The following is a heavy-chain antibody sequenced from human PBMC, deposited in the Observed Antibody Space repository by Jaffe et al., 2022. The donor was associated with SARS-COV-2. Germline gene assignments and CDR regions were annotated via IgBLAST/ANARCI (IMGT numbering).Heavy chain of an antibody. CDR2: VGPMSGET. J-gene: IGHJ4*02. V-gene: IGHV1-2*02. CDR3: AGETFRTNVKCFDS. CDR1: RDTFAGYF. Sequence: QVQLVQSGADMRKPGASVKISCRASRDTFAGYFIHWARQAPGQGLEWIGGVGPMSGETRSAPKLQGRVTMTWDPSINTAYMELSRLTSDDTAVYYCAGETFRTNVKCFDSWGQGTLVTVSS.